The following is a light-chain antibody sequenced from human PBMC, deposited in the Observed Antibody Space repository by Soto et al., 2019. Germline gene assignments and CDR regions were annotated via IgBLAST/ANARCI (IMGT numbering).Light chain of an antibody. J-gene: IGKJ2*01. CDR3: QQYDSYPRT. Sequence: DIQMTQSPSTLSASVGDIVTITCRASQSFSTWLAWYQQKPGKAPKLLIYKASTLHSGVPSRFSGSASGTEFTLPISSLQPDDFATYYCQQYDSYPRTFGQGTKLEIK. CDR2: KAS. CDR1: QSFSTW. V-gene: IGKV1-5*03.